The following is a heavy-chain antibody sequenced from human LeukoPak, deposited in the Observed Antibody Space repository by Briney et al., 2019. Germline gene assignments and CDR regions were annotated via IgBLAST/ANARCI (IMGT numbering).Heavy chain of an antibody. CDR2: IYSSGST. CDR1: GGSICNYY. V-gene: IGHV4-59*01. CDR3: ARADYGGNSAAFNI. D-gene: IGHD4-23*01. J-gene: IGHJ3*02. Sequence: SETLSLTCTGSGGSICNYYWNWLRQPPGKGLEGIGYIYSSGSTYLHPSLTSRVTISVDTSKNQFSLNLTSVTAADTAVYYCARADYGGNSAAFNIWGQGTMVTVSS.